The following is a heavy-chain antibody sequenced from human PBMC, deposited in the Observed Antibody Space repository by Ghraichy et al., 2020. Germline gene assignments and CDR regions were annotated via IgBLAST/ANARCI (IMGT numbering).Heavy chain of an antibody. CDR3: ASLFSLGQLVRWFDP. J-gene: IGHJ5*02. CDR1: GGSISSSNW. Sequence: SETLSLTCAVSGGSISSSNWWSWVRQPPGKGLEWIGEIYHSGSTNYNPSLKSRVTISVDKSKNQFSLKLSSVTAADTAVYYCASLFSLGQLVRWFDPWGQGTLVTVSS. D-gene: IGHD6-13*01. CDR2: IYHSGST. V-gene: IGHV4-4*02.